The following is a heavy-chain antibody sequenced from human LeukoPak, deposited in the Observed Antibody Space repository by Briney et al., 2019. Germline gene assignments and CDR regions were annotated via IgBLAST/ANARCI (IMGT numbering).Heavy chain of an antibody. V-gene: IGHV1-8*01. J-gene: IGHJ3*02. CDR1: GYTFTSYD. CDR2: MNCNSGNT. Sequence: ASVKVSCKASGYTFTSYDINWVRQATGQGLEWMGWMNCNSGNTGYAQKFQGRVTMTRNTSISTAYMELSSLRSEDTAVYYCARTYSSGWYGLRVTVKNAFDIWGQGTMVTVSS. D-gene: IGHD6-19*01. CDR3: ARTYSSGWYGLRVTVKNAFDI.